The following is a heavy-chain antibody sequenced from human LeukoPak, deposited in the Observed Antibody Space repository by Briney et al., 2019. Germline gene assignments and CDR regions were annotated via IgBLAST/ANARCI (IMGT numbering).Heavy chain of an antibody. V-gene: IGHV4-30-2*01. Sequence: PSETLSLTCAVSGGSISSGGYSWSWIRQPPGKGLEWIGYIYHSGSTYYNPSLKSRVTISVDRSKNQFSLKLSSVTAADTAVYYCARGSGNAWFDPWGQGTLVTVSS. J-gene: IGHJ5*02. CDR1: GGSISSGGYS. D-gene: IGHD1-1*01. CDR3: ARGSGNAWFDP. CDR2: IYHSGST.